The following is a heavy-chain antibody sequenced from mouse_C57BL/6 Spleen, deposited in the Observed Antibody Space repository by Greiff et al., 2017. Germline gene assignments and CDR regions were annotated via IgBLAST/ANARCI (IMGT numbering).Heavy chain of an antibody. Sequence: EVQGVESGAGLVKPGGSLKLSCAASGFTFSSYAMSWVRQTPEKRLEWVAYISSGGGYIYYADTVKGRFTISRDNARNTLYLQMSSLKSEDTAMYYCTRDWDVRYIEVWAQGPRSPSPQ. CDR2: ISSGGGYI. J-gene: IGHJ1*03. CDR1: GFTFSSYA. D-gene: IGHD4-1*01. CDR3: TRDWDVRYIEV. V-gene: IGHV5-9-1*02.